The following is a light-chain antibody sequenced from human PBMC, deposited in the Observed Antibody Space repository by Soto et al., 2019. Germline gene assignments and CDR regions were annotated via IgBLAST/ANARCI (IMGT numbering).Light chain of an antibody. V-gene: IGLV2-14*01. CDR3: SSYTTISTYV. J-gene: IGLJ1*01. CDR2: EVS. CDR1: SSDVGGFNS. Sequence: QSVLSQPSSVSGSPGHSITISCTGTSSDVGGFNSVSWYQQHPGKAPELMIYEVSNRPSGVSNRFSGSKSGNTASLTISGLQAEDEADYYCSSYTTISTYVFGSGTKVTVL.